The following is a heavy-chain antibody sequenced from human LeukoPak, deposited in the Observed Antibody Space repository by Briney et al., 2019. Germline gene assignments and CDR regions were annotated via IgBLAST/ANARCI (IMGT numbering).Heavy chain of an antibody. V-gene: IGHV3-23*01. Sequence: GGSLRLSYAASGFTFSSYAMSWVRQAPGKGLEWVSAISGSGGSTYYADSVKGRFTISRDNSKNTLYLQMNSLRAEDQAVYYCAKDRAAMVTHTFDYWGQGTLVTVSS. J-gene: IGHJ4*02. CDR1: GFTFSSYA. D-gene: IGHD5-18*01. CDR3: AKDRAAMVTHTFDY. CDR2: ISGSGGST.